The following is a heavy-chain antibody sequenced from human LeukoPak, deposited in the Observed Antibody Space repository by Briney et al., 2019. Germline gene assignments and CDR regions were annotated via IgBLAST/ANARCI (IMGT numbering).Heavy chain of an antibody. CDR3: ARSIPITIHWFDP. J-gene: IGHJ5*02. CDR1: GYSISSGYY. V-gene: IGHV4-38-2*02. CDR2: IYHSGST. D-gene: IGHD3-3*01. Sequence: SETLSLTCTVSGYSISSGYYWGWIRQPPGKGLEWIGSIYHSGSTYYNPSLKSRVTITVDTSKNQFSLKLSSVTAADTAVYYCARSIPITIHWFDPWGQGTLVTVSS.